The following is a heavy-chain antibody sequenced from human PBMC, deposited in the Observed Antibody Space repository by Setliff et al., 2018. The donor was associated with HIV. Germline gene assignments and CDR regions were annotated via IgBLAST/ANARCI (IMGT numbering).Heavy chain of an antibody. J-gene: IGHJ4*02. D-gene: IGHD6-19*01. CDR3: GTVRIAVPDDFDF. V-gene: IGHV1-69-2*01. CDR2: VDPEDGAT. CDR1: GYSFTTYF. Sequence: ASVKVSCKASGYSFTTYFMHWVRQAPGNGLEWMGRVDPEDGATIYAERFRGRISLTVDKSTGTAYMELNRLRSEDTAVYYCGTVRIAVPDDFDFWGQGTLVTVSS.